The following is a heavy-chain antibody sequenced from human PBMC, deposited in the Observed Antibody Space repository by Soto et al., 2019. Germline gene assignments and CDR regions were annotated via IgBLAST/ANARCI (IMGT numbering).Heavy chain of an antibody. Sequence: SETLSLTCTVSGGSISSSSYYWGWIRQPPGKGLEWIGSIYYSGSTYYNPSLKSRVTISVDTSKNQFSLKLSSVTAADTAVYYCARQDKYYDSSGGFDYWGQGTLVTVSS. V-gene: IGHV4-39*01. J-gene: IGHJ4*02. D-gene: IGHD3-22*01. CDR2: IYYSGST. CDR3: ARQDKYYDSSGGFDY. CDR1: GGSISSSSYY.